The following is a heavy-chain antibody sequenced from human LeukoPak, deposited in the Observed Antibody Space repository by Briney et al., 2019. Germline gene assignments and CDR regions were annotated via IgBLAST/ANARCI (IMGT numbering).Heavy chain of an antibody. CDR2: IYYSGST. V-gene: IGHV4-59*12. Sequence: SETLSLTCTVSGGSINSYYWSWIRQPPGKGLEWIGYIYYSGSTNYNPSLKSRVTISVDTSKNQFSLQLNSVTPEDTAVYYCARENRGSSSVDYWGQGTLVTVSS. CDR1: GGSINSYY. CDR3: ARENRGSSSVDY. D-gene: IGHD6-6*01. J-gene: IGHJ4*02.